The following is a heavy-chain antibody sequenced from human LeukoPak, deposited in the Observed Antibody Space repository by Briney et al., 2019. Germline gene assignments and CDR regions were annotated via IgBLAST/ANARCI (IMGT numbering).Heavy chain of an antibody. CDR2: INPNSGGA. CDR1: GYTFTGYY. J-gene: IGHJ1*01. D-gene: IGHD6-6*01. CDR3: ARVMEQLGAEYFQH. Sequence: ASVKVSCKASGYTFTGYYMHWVRQAPGQGLEWMGWINPNSGGANYAQKFQGRVTMTRDTSISTAYMELSRLRSDDTAVYYCARVMEQLGAEYFQHWGQGTLVTVSS. V-gene: IGHV1-2*02.